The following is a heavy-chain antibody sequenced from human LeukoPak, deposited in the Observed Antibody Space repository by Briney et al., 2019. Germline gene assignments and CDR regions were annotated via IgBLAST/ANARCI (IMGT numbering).Heavy chain of an antibody. CDR3: ASAETMVRGVMPYHFDY. D-gene: IGHD3-10*01. CDR2: IYHRGNA. Sequence: SETLSLTCTVFGGSVSNGAHYWNWIRQSPGEGLEWIGNIYHRGNAYYNPSLKSRVTISVDTSENQFSLKLNSVTAADTAVYYCASAETMVRGVMPYHFDYWDQGTQVTVSS. CDR1: GGSVSNGAHY. V-gene: IGHV4-30-4*08. J-gene: IGHJ4*02.